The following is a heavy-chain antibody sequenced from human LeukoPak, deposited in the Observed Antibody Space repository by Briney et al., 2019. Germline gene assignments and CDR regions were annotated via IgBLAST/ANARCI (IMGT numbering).Heavy chain of an antibody. CDR1: GFTFSSYG. V-gene: IGHV3-30*18. J-gene: IGHJ4*02. CDR3: AKSAVPAALDYFDH. CDR2: ITHDGNNK. D-gene: IGHD2-2*01. Sequence: PGRSLRLSCAASGFTFSSYGMHWVRQAPGKGLEWVALITHDGNNKYYSDSVKGRFTISRDNSKNTLYLQLDSLRIEDTAVYYCAKSAVPAALDYFDHWGQGTLVTVSS.